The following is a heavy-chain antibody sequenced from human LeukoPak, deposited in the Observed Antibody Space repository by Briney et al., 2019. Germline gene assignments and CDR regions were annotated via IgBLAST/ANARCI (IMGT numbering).Heavy chain of an antibody. Sequence: SETLSLTCTVSGGSISSGGYYWSWIRQHPGKGLEWIGYIYYSGSTYYNPSLKSRVTISVDTSKNQFSLKLSSVTAADTAVYYCAGTSGSSGVEGYYYYGMDVWGQGTTVTVSS. CDR2: IYYSGST. J-gene: IGHJ6*01. CDR3: AGTSGSSGVEGYYYYGMDV. D-gene: IGHD3-10*01. V-gene: IGHV4-31*03. CDR1: GGSISSGGYY.